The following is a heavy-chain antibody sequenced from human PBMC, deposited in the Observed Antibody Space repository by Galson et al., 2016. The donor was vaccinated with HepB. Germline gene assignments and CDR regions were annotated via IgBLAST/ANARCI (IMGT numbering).Heavy chain of an antibody. J-gene: IGHJ3*02. CDR2: IIPISRTV. CDR3: ARVGAYVWGTYRSPRAFDI. Sequence: SVKVSCKASGGTFSSYTISWVRQAPGQGLEWMGGIIPISRTVKYAQTFQGRVTITAGESTNTAYMELSSLRSEDTALYYCARVGAYVWGTYRSPRAFDIWGHGTMVTVS. CDR1: GGTFSSYT. V-gene: IGHV1-69*13. D-gene: IGHD3-16*02.